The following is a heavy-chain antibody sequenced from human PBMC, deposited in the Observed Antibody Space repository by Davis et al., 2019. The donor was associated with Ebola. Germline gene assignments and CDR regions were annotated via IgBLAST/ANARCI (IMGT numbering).Heavy chain of an antibody. Sequence: GGSLRLSCAASGFTFSSYGMHWVRQAPGKGLEWVAVIWYDGSNKYYADSVKGRFTISRDNSKNTLYLQMNSLRAEDTAVYYCAKPRASGYDSGVFDYWGQGTLVTVSS. CDR3: AKPRASGYDSGVFDY. CDR1: GFTFSSYG. V-gene: IGHV3-33*06. D-gene: IGHD5-12*01. J-gene: IGHJ4*02. CDR2: IWYDGSNK.